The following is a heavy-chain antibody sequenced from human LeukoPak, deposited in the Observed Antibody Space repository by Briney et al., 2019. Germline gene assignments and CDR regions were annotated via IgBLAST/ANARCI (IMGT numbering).Heavy chain of an antibody. CDR2: ISAYNGNT. V-gene: IGHV1-18*01. J-gene: IGHJ4*02. CDR1: GYTFTSYG. CDR3: AVANWGPPILRTTDFDY. Sequence: ASVKVSCKASGYTFTSYGISWVRQAPGQGLKWMGWISAYNGNTNYAQKLQGRVTMTTDTSTSTAYMELRSLRSDDTAVYYCAVANWGPPILRTTDFDYWGQGTLVTVSS. D-gene: IGHD7-27*01.